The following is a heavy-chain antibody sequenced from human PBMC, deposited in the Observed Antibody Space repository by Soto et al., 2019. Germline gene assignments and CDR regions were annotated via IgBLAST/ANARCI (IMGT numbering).Heavy chain of an antibody. V-gene: IGHV1-69*13. D-gene: IGHD3-10*01. CDR2: IIPIFGTA. CDR1: GGTFSSYA. CDR3: ARAGEGLLWFGANTHNWFDP. J-gene: IGHJ5*02. Sequence: SVKVSCKASGGTFSSYAISWVRQAPGQGLEWMGGIIPIFGTANYAQKFQGRVTITADESTSTAYMGLSSLRSEDTAVYYCARAGEGLLWFGANTHNWFDPWGQGTLVTVSS.